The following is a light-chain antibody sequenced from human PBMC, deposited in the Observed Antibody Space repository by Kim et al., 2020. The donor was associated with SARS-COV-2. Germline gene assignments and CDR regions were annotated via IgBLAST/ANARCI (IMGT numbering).Light chain of an antibody. CDR3: QVWDSSSDQWV. V-gene: IGLV3-21*04. Sequence: SYELTQPPSVSVAPGKTARITCGGNNIGSKSVHWYQQKPGQAPVVVIYYDSDRPSGIPERFSGSNSGNTATLTISRVEGGDEADYYCQVWDSSSDQWVFGGGTHLTVL. CDR1: NIGSKS. CDR2: YDS. J-gene: IGLJ3*02.